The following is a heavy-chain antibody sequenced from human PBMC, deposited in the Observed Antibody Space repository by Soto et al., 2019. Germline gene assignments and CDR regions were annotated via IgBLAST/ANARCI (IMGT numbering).Heavy chain of an antibody. CDR1: GYGLTVLS. CDR2: FDPEDGET. Sequence: ASVNVYWQVSGYGLTVLSMHWVRLAPRKGLEWMGGFDPEDGETIYAQKFQGRVTMTEDTSTDTAYMELSSLRSEDTAVYYCATARYCSGGSCYSVVAFDIWGQGTMVTVSS. V-gene: IGHV1-24*01. CDR3: ATARYCSGGSCYSVVAFDI. D-gene: IGHD2-15*01. J-gene: IGHJ3*02.